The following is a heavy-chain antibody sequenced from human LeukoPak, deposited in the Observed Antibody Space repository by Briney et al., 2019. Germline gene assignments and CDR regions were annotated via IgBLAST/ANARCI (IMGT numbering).Heavy chain of an antibody. J-gene: IGHJ5*02. V-gene: IGHV1-69-2*01. CDR2: VDPEDGET. D-gene: IGHD3-3*01. Sequence: GASVKVSCKASGYTFTDYYMHWVQQAPEKGLEWMGRVDPEDGETIYAEKFQGRVTITADTSTDTAYMELSSLRSEDTAVYYCATSWIRFLEWLPNPHPWGQGTLVTVSS. CDR3: ATSWIRFLEWLPNPHP. CDR1: GYTFTDYY.